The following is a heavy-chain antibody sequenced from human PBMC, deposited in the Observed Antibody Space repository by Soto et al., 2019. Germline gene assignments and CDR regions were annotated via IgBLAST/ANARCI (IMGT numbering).Heavy chain of an antibody. J-gene: IGHJ5*02. V-gene: IGHV3-33*01. CDR2: IWFDGSDQ. D-gene: IGHD3-22*01. CDR1: GFVFSDFG. Sequence: QVQLVESGGGVIQPGKSLRLSCTASGFVFSDFGMHWVRRAPGKGLEWVALIWFDGSDQHYKDSVKGRFIISRDNSKNTLYLEMSNLRVEDTAVYYCARDGAEAYYDSLEVDLWGQGTLVTVSS. CDR3: ARDGAEAYYDSLEVDL.